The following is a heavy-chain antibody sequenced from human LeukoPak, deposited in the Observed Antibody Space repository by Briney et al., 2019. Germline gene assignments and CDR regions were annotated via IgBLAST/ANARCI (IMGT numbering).Heavy chain of an antibody. CDR1: GFTFSSYS. J-gene: IGHJ4*02. CDR3: ARLIVGASEIGDY. V-gene: IGHV3-48*04. Sequence: GGSLRLSCAASGFTFSSYSMTWVRQAPGKGLEWVSYISSSSSTIYYADSVKGRFTISRDNAKNSLYLQMNSLRAEDTAVYYCARLIVGASEIGDYWGQGTLVTVSS. CDR2: ISSSSSTI. D-gene: IGHD1-26*01.